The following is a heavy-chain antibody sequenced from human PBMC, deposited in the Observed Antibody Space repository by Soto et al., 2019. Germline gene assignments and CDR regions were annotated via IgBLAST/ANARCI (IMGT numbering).Heavy chain of an antibody. J-gene: IGHJ5*02. CDR1: GYAFTTSA. D-gene: IGHD3-10*01. CDR3: ARAAGRSKLLPYYFHP. Sequence: QVHLVQSGAEVQKPGASVRISCQASGYAFTTSAIHWVRQAPRQSLEWMGWINPATGDTKYSQSVRGRVTFALDTSATTAYMDLSSLASHDTAVYYCARAAGRSKLLPYYFHPWGQGTLVTVSS. V-gene: IGHV1-3*01. CDR2: INPATGDT.